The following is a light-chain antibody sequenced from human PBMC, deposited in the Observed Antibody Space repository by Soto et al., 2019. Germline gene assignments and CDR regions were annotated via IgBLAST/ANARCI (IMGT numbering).Light chain of an antibody. Sequence: ALQLHQCLSSLSASVGDXVTITCPASKSISSYLNQYXXXPXXDXKLLXXXXSXLESGVSSRFSGSGSGTEFTLTISCLQPDHCGGYDCQQYNNDVETFGQGTKVDIK. CDR1: KSISSY. J-gene: IGKJ1*01. CDR2: XXS. CDR3: QQYNNDVET. V-gene: IGKV1D-13*01.